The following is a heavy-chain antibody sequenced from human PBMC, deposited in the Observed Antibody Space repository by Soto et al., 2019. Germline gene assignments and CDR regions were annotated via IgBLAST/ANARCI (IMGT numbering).Heavy chain of an antibody. CDR1: GGSFSGYY. J-gene: IGHJ1*01. Sequence: PSETLSLTCAVYGGSFSGYYWSWIRQPPGKGLEWIGEINHIGSTNYNPSLKSRVTISLDTSKNQFSLNLSSVTAADTAVYYCARDGDIVVVPAAMRGYFQHWGQGTLVTVS. CDR2: INHIGST. D-gene: IGHD2-2*01. V-gene: IGHV4-34*01. CDR3: ARDGDIVVVPAAMRGYFQH.